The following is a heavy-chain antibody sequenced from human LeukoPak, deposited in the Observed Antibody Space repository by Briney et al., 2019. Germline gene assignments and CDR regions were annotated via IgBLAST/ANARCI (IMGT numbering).Heavy chain of an antibody. CDR2: ISSSGSTI. CDR3: ARDNPYCSGGSCYEMWDY. CDR1: GFTFSDYY. J-gene: IGHJ4*02. Sequence: GGSLRLSCAASGFTFSDYYMSWLRQAPGKGLEWVSYISSSGSTIYYADSVKGRFTISRDNAKNSLYLQMNSLRAEDTAVYYCARDNPYCSGGSCYEMWDYWGQGTLVTVSS. D-gene: IGHD2-15*01. V-gene: IGHV3-11*04.